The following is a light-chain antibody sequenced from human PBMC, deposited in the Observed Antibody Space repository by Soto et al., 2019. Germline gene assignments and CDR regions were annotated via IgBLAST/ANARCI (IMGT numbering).Light chain of an antibody. CDR1: QSVSSN. Sequence: EIVMTQSPATLSVSLEERATLSCRASQSVSSNLAWYQQKPGQAPRLLIYGASTRATGIPARFSGSGSGTEFTLTISSLQSEDFALYYCQQYNNWPDTFGQGTKLEIK. CDR2: GAS. V-gene: IGKV3-15*01. J-gene: IGKJ2*01. CDR3: QQYNNWPDT.